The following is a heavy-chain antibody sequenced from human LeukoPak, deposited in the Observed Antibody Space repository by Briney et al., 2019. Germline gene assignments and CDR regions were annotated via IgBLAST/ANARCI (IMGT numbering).Heavy chain of an antibody. J-gene: IGHJ6*02. V-gene: IGHV1-46*01. CDR3: ARDRVYGGNSHYYYYGMDV. CDR2: INPSGGST. Sequence: ASVKVSCTASGYTFTSYYMHWVRQAPGQGLEWMGIINPSGGSTSYAQKFQGRVTMTRDTSTSTVYMELSSLRSEDTAVYYCARDRVYGGNSHYYYYGMDVWGQGTTVTVSS. D-gene: IGHD4-23*01. CDR1: GYTFTSYY.